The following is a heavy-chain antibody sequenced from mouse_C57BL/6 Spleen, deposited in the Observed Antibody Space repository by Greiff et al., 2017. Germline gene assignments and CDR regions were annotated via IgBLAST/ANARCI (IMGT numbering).Heavy chain of an antibody. Sequence: VQLQQSGPVLVKPGASVKMSCKASGYTFTDYYMNWVKQSHGKSLEWIGVINPYNGGTSYNQKFKGKATLTVDKSSSTAYMELNSLTSEDSAVYFCARKCPFDNRVSYAMDYWGQGTSVTVSS. D-gene: IGHD1-2*01. CDR1: GYTFTDYY. V-gene: IGHV1-19*01. CDR3: ARKCPFDNRVSYAMDY. CDR2: INPYNGGT. J-gene: IGHJ4*01.